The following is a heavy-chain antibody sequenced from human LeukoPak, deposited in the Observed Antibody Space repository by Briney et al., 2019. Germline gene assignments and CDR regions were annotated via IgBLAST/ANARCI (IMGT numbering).Heavy chain of an antibody. D-gene: IGHD3-22*01. J-gene: IGHJ4*02. V-gene: IGHV3-7*01. CDR1: GFTFSSYW. CDR3: ARGKYDSSGYPLLGFDY. Sequence: PGGSLRLSCAASGFTFSSYWIYWVRQAPGKGLEWVANIKQDGSEKKYVDSVKGRFTISRDNAKKSLYLQMNSLRAEDTAVYYCARGKYDSSGYPLLGFDYWGQGTLVTVSS. CDR2: IKQDGSEK.